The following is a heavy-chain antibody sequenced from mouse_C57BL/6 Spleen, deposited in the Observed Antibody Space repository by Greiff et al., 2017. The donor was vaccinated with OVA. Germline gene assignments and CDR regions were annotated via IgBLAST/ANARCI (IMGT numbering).Heavy chain of an antibody. CDR2: ISYDGRN. D-gene: IGHD1-1*01. V-gene: IGHV3-6*01. Sequence: EVQLQQSGPGLVKPSQSLFLTCSVTCYSITSGYYWNWIRQFPGNKLEWMGYISYDGRNNYNPSLKTPISITRDTSKNQFILKLNSVTTKDTATYYCARGASVVAPIDYWGKGTTLTVSS. CDR3: ARGASVVAPIDY. J-gene: IGHJ2*01. CDR1: CYSITSGYY.